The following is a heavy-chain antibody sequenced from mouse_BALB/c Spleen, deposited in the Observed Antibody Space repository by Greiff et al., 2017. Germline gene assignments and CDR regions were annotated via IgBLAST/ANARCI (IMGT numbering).Heavy chain of an antibody. CDR2: IWGDGST. Sequence: QVQLQQSGPGLVAPSQSLSITCTVSGFSLTGYGVNWVRQPPGKGLEWLGMIWGDGSTDYNSALKSRLSISTDNSKSQVFLKMNSLQTDDTARYYGDRGSTHYDGYYEGLADWGQGTLVTVSA. D-gene: IGHD2-3*01. CDR3: DRGSTHYDGYYEGLAD. J-gene: IGHJ3*01. V-gene: IGHV2-6-7*01. CDR1: GFSLTGYG.